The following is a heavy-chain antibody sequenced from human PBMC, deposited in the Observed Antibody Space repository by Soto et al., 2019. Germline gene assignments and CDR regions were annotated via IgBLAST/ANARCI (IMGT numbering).Heavy chain of an antibody. V-gene: IGHV3-23*01. J-gene: IGHJ4*02. CDR3: AKWHTYNYDSLAFSGFDC. Sequence: EVQVSESGGGLVQPGGSLRLSCTASGFTFSSSAMTWVRQAPGKGLEWVPAISGGDGSPSYADSVKGRFTISRDNSKNTLYLHMNSLRADDTAAYYCAKWHTYNYDSLAFSGFDCWGQGTQVTVSS. CDR1: GFTFSSSA. D-gene: IGHD3-16*01. CDR2: ISGGDGSP.